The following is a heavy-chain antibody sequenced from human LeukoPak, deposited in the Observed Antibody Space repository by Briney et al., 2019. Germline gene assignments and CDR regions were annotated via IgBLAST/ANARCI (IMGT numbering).Heavy chain of an antibody. D-gene: IGHD3-22*01. Sequence: GGSLRLSCAASGFTFSSYGMHWVRQAPGKGLEWVAVISYDGSNKYYADSVKGRFTISRDNSKNTLYLQMNSLRAEDTAVYYCAKDGYDSGGYWRGYFDYWGQGTLVTVSS. CDR1: GFTFSSYG. V-gene: IGHV3-30*18. J-gene: IGHJ4*02. CDR3: AKDGYDSGGYWRGYFDY. CDR2: ISYDGSNK.